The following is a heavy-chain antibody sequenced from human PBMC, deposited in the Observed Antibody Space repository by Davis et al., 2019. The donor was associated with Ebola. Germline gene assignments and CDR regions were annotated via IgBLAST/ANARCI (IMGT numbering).Heavy chain of an antibody. V-gene: IGHV4-59*01. J-gene: IGHJ4*02. CDR2: IHYSGDT. CDR3: ARQGGHDYGDSFDYWGDKPFDY. Sequence: SEPLSLTCTAPGGSISSYYWSWIRQPPGKGLEWIRYIHYSGDTKSNTALKSRVTISVDTSKNQFSLKLSSVTDADTAVYYCARQGGHDYGDSFDYWGDKPFDYWGQGTLVTVSS. D-gene: IGHD4-17*01. CDR1: GGSISSYY.